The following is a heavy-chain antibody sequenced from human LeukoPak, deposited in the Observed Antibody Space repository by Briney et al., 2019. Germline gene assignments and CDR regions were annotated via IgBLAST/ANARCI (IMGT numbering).Heavy chain of an antibody. CDR2: ITSKTDGGTT. CDR1: GFTFSDAW. J-gene: IGHJ1*01. D-gene: IGHD1-26*01. CDR3: IYYILH. V-gene: IGHV3-15*01. Sequence: PGGTLRLSCAASGFTFSDAWMNWVRQAPGKGLEWVGRITSKTDGGTTDYAAPVKGRFTISRDDSKNTLYLQMNSLKTEDTAVYYCIYYILHWGQGTLVTVSS.